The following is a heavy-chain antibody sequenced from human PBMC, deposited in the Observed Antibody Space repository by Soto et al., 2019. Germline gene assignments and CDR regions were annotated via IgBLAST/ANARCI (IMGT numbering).Heavy chain of an antibody. Sequence: EVQLLESGGGLVQPGGSLRLSCAASGFTFSSYAMNWVRQAPGTGLEWVSVISGSGDSTYYADSVKGRFTISRDNSKNTLYLQMNSLRAEDTAVYYCARRSSSWYFDYWGQGTLVTVSS. J-gene: IGHJ4*02. D-gene: IGHD6-13*01. V-gene: IGHV3-23*01. CDR3: ARRSSSWYFDY. CDR2: ISGSGDST. CDR1: GFTFSSYA.